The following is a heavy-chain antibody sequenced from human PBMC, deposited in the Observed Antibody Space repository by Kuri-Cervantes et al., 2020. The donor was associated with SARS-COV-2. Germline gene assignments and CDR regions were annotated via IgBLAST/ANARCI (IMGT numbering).Heavy chain of an antibody. Sequence: SQTLSLTCAVYGGSFSGYYWSWIRQPPGKGLEWIGEINHSGSTNYNPSLKSRVTISVDTSKNQFSLKLSSVTAADTAVYYCARVKGIVPIDWFDPWGQGTLVTVSS. J-gene: IGHJ5*02. CDR1: GGSFSGYY. CDR3: ARVKGIVPIDWFDP. V-gene: IGHV4-34*01. CDR2: INHSGST. D-gene: IGHD2-8*01.